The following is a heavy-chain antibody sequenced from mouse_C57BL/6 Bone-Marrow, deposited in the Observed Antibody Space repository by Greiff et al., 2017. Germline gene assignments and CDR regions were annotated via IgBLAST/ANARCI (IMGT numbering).Heavy chain of an antibody. CDR1: GFTFSSYG. J-gene: IGHJ3*01. Sequence: EVQLVESGGDLVKPGGSLKLSCAASGFTFSSYGMSWVRQTPDKRLEWVATISSGGSYTYYPDSVKGRFTISRDNAKNTLYLQMSSLKSEDTAMYYCARPIAYWGQGTLVTVSA. CDR3: ARPIAY. CDR2: ISSGGSYT. V-gene: IGHV5-6*01.